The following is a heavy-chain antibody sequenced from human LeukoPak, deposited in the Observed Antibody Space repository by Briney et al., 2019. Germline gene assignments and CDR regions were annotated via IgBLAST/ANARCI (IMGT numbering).Heavy chain of an antibody. V-gene: IGHV3-48*02. D-gene: IGHD4-17*01. CDR3: AGDRTDYGDYELLDAFDI. CDR1: GFTFSSYS. Sequence: PGGSLRLSCAASGFTFSSYSMNWVRQAPGKGLEWVSYISSSSSTIYYADSVKGRFTISRDNAKNSLYLQMNSLRDEDTAVYYCAGDRTDYGDYELLDAFDIWGQGTMVTVSS. J-gene: IGHJ3*02. CDR2: ISSSSSTI.